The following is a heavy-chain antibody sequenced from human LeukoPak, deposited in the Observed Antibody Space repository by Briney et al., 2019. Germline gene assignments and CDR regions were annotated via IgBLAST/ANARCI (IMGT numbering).Heavy chain of an antibody. Sequence: GGSLRLSCAASGFIVSSNYMNWVRQAPGKGLEWIAVLYSGGSAYYADSVKGRFTISRDNSKNTLYLQIYSLRAEDTAIYYCARGGRSTWSKPYYFDYWGQGTLVTVSS. V-gene: IGHV3-53*01. CDR3: ARGGRSTWSKPYYFDY. CDR2: LYSGGSA. J-gene: IGHJ4*02. D-gene: IGHD1-14*01. CDR1: GFIVSSNY.